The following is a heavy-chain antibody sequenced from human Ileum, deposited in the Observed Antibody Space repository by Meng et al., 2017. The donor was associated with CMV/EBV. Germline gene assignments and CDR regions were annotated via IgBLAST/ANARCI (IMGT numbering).Heavy chain of an antibody. J-gene: IGHJ4*02. CDR3: VEGMGSH. V-gene: IGHV3-74*01. D-gene: IGHD2-8*01. CDR2: INSDGNII. Sequence: GGSLRLSCAASGFTFSTYWMHWVRQGPGKGPVWVSRINSDGNIISYADSVKGRFTISRDNARTTLYLQMNSLRVEDTAVYYCVEGMGSHWGQGTLVTVSS. CDR1: GFTFSTYW.